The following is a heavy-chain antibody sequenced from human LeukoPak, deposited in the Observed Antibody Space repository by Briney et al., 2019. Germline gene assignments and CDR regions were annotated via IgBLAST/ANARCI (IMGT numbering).Heavy chain of an antibody. D-gene: IGHD6-19*01. Sequence: PSETLSLTCTVSGGSISSYYWNWIRQPPGKGLEWIGYIYYSGSTNYNPSLKSRVTISVDTSKNQFSLNLTSVTAADTAVYYCARDLRYSSGWSASGMDVWGKGTTVTISS. CDR3: ARDLRYSSGWSASGMDV. V-gene: IGHV4-59*01. CDR2: IYYSGST. J-gene: IGHJ6*03. CDR1: GGSISSYY.